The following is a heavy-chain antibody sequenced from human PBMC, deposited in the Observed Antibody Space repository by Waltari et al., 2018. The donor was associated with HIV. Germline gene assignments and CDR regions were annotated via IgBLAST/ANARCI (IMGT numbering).Heavy chain of an antibody. Sequence: QVQLQESGPGLVKPSQTLSLTCTVPGRSISSGRYYWGWIRQVAGKGLEWIGRIYTSGNTNYRPYLKSRVTISMDTSKNQFSLRLSSVTAADTAVYYCARELSDYGATAWFDYWGRGTLVTVSS. V-gene: IGHV4-61*02. J-gene: IGHJ4*02. CDR2: IYTSGNT. CDR3: ARELSDYGATAWFDY. D-gene: IGHD3-16*01. CDR1: GRSISSGRYY.